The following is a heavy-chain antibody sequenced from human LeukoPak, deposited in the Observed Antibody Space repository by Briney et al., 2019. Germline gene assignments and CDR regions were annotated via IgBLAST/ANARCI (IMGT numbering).Heavy chain of an antibody. CDR2: ISWNSGSI. CDR3: AKDIERYSYDPYYYYGMDV. CDR1: GLTFDDYA. D-gene: IGHD5-18*01. J-gene: IGHJ6*02. V-gene: IGHV3-9*01. Sequence: GGSLRLSCAASGLTFDDYAMHWVRQAPGKGLEWVSGISWNSGSIGYADSVKGRFTISRDNAKNSLYLQMNSLRAEDTALYYCAKDIERYSYDPYYYYGMDVWGQGTTVTVSS.